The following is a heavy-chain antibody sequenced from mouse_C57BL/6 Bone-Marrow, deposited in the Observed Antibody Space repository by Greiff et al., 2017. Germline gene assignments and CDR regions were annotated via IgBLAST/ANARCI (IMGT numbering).Heavy chain of an antibody. CDR3: ARHGAAQAPYAMDY. Sequence: EVQVVESGGGLVQPGGSLKLSCAASGFTFSDYYMYWVRQTPEKRLEWVAYISNGGGSTYYPDTVKGRFTISRDNAKNTLYLQMSRLKSEDTAMYYCARHGAAQAPYAMDYWGQGTSVTVSS. CDR1: GFTFSDYY. D-gene: IGHD3-2*02. CDR2: ISNGGGST. J-gene: IGHJ4*01. V-gene: IGHV5-12*01.